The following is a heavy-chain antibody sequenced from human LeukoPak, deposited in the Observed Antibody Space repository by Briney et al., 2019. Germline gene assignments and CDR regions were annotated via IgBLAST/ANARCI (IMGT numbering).Heavy chain of an antibody. CDR1: GYTFTSYG. V-gene: IGHV1-18*01. CDR3: ARAFSHRPLDSSGYNGMDV. D-gene: IGHD3-22*01. J-gene: IGHJ6*02. CDR2: ISAYNGNT. Sequence: GSVTVSCKASGYTFTSYGISWVRQAPGQGLEWMGRISAYNGNTNYAQKLQGRVTMTTDTSTSTAYMELRSLRSDETAVYYCARAFSHRPLDSSGYNGMDVWGQGTTVTVSS.